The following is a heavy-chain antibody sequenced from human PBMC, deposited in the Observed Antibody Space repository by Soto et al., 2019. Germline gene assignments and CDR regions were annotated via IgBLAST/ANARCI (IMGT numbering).Heavy chain of an antibody. CDR2: INHSGST. V-gene: IGHV4-34*01. D-gene: IGHD6-13*01. CDR3: ARGAFDRIAAEGAHTNWFDP. Sequence: PSETLSLTCAVYGGSFSGYYWSWIRQPPGKGLEWIGEINHSGSTNYNPSLKSRVTISVDTSKNQFSLKLSSVTAADTAVYYCARGAFDRIAAEGAHTNWFDPWGQGTLVTVSS. J-gene: IGHJ5*02. CDR1: GGSFSGYY.